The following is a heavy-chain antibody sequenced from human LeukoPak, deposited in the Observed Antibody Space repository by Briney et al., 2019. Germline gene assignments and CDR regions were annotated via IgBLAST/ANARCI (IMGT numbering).Heavy chain of an antibody. V-gene: IGHV3-15*01. J-gene: IGHJ5*02. Sequence: PGGSLRLSCAASGFTFDDYGMSWVRQAPGKGLEWVGRIKSKTDGGTTDYAAPVKGRFTISRDDSKNTLYLQMNSLKTEDTAVYYCTASQQGAFGVVIIRYNWFDPWGQGTLVTVSS. D-gene: IGHD3-3*01. CDR3: TASQQGAFGVVIIRYNWFDP. CDR1: GFTFDDYG. CDR2: IKSKTDGGTT.